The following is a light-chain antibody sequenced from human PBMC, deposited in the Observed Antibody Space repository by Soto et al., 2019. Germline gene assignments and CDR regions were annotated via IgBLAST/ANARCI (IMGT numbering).Light chain of an antibody. V-gene: IGKV3-20*01. CDR3: QQSGGSPPIT. CDR1: QSVDTTY. CDR2: GAS. Sequence: EIVLTQSPGTLSLSPGERATLSCRASQSVDTTYLAWFQHKPGQAPRLLIYGASRRATGIPNRFSGSGSGTDFALTIIGLEPEDIAVYYCQQSGGSPPITFGQGTRLEMK. J-gene: IGKJ5*01.